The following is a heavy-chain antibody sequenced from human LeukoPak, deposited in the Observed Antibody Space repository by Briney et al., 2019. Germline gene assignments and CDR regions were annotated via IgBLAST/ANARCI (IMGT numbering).Heavy chain of an antibody. CDR2: IIPILGIA. V-gene: IGHV1-69*04. D-gene: IGHD6-19*01. CDR3: ASGPIAVAGTKYSNH. J-gene: IGHJ4*02. Sequence: ASVKVSCKASGGTFSSYAISWVRQAPGQGLEWMGRIIPILGIANYAQKFQGRVTITADKSTSTAYKELSSLRSEDTAVYYCASGPIAVAGTKYSNHWGQGTLVTVSS. CDR1: GGTFSSYA.